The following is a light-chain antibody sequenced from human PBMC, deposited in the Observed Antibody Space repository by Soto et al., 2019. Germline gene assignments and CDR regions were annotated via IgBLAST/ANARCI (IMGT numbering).Light chain of an antibody. CDR3: QSNYILPWT. CDR1: QYISNY. CDR2: SAS. J-gene: IGKJ1*01. Sequence: DIQVTQSPPSLSASVGDRFTITCRTSQYISNYLNWYQHKVGKAPQLLIYSASTLQVGVPSRFSGSGSGTEFTLTISSLQPDDYASYYCQSNYILPWTFGQGTKVDIK. V-gene: IGKV1-39*01.